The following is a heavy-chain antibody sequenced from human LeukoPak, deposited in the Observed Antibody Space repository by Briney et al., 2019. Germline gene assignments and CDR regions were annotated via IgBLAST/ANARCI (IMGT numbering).Heavy chain of an antibody. V-gene: IGHV3-7*01. Sequence: GGSLRLSCAASGFTFSSYWMNWVRQAPGKGLEWVANIKQDGSEKYYVDSVKGRFTISRDNAKNSLFPQMNSLRAEDTAVYYCAREWGFGAFDIWGQGTMVTVSS. CDR3: AREWGFGAFDI. CDR2: IKQDGSEK. D-gene: IGHD3-10*01. J-gene: IGHJ3*02. CDR1: GFTFSSYW.